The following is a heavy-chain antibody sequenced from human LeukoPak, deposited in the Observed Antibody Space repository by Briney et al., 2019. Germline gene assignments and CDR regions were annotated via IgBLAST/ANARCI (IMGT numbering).Heavy chain of an antibody. CDR3: AREAYGGEGPFDI. CDR1: GYTFASCD. V-gene: IGHV1-8*01. CDR2: MNPNSGNT. J-gene: IGHJ3*02. Sequence: ASVKVSCKASGYTFASCDINWVRQASGQGLEWMGWMNPNSGNTGYAQKFQGRVTMTRTTSTNTAYMELSSLTSEDTAVYYCAREAYGGEGPFDIWGQGTMVTVSS. D-gene: IGHD4-23*01.